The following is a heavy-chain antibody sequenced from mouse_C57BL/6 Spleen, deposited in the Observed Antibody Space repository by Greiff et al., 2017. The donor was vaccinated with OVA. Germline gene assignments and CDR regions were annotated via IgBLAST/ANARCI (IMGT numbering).Heavy chain of an antibody. Sequence: EVKVEESGGGLVQPGGSMKLSCVASGFTFSNYWMNWVRQSPEKGLEWVAQIRLKSDNYATHYAESVKGRFTISRDDSKSSVYLQMNNLRAEDTGIYYGTADYYPYYYAMDYWGQGTSVTVSS. CDR1: GFTFSNYW. J-gene: IGHJ4*01. D-gene: IGHD1-1*01. CDR3: TADYYPYYYAMDY. V-gene: IGHV6-3*01. CDR2: IRLKSDNYAT.